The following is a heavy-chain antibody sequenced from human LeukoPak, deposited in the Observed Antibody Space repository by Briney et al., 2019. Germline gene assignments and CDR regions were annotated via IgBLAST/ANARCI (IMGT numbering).Heavy chain of an antibody. CDR2: IYYSGST. J-gene: IGHJ6*03. V-gene: IGHV4-59*01. Sequence: SETLSLTCTVSGGSISSYYWSWIRQPPGKGLEWIGYIYYSGSTNYNPSLKSRVTISVDTSKNQFSLKLSSVTAADTAVYYCARGESYYYYMDVWGKGTTVTVSS. CDR3: ARGESYYYYMDV. CDR1: GGSISSYY.